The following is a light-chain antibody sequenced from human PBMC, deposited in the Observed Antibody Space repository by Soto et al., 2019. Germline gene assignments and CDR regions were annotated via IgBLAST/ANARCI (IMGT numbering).Light chain of an antibody. CDR2: NNN. CDR1: SSNFGSNA. CDR3: VTWDASLHVLV. V-gene: IGLV1-44*01. J-gene: IGLJ2*01. Sequence: QAVVTQPPSASGAPGQRVTISCSGSSSNFGSNAVHWYQQLPGTAPKLLIYNNNQRPSGVPDRFSGSKSGTSASLAISGLQSDDEADYYGVTWDASLHVLVFGGGTQLTVL.